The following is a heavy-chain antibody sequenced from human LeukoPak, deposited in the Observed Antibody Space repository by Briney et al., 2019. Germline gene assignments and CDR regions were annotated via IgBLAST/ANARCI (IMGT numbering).Heavy chain of an antibody. V-gene: IGHV3-74*01. CDR2: INNDGSTT. D-gene: IGHD6-19*01. CDR1: GFTFSSYW. J-gene: IGHJ4*02. CDR3: ARTYSSFDY. Sequence: GGALRLSCADSGFTFSSYWMHWVRQAPGKGLLWVSRINNDGSTTAYADSVKGRFTISRDNTKNTLYLQMNSLRAENTAVYYCARTYSSFDYWGQGSLVSVCS.